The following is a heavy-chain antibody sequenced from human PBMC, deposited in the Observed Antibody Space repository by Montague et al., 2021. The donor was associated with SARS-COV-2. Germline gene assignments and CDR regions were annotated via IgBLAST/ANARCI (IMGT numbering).Heavy chain of an antibody. CDR1: GFTFSDYY. D-gene: IGHD2-15*01. CDR3: ARGPYCSGGGCYY. V-gene: IGHV3-11*01. Sequence: SLRLSCAASGFTFSDYYMSWIRQAPGTGLEWVSYISSSASTIYYADSVKGRFTISRGNSKNSLFLQMNSLRAEDTAVYYCARGPYCSGGGCYYWGQGTLVTVSS. J-gene: IGHJ4*02. CDR2: ISSSASTI.